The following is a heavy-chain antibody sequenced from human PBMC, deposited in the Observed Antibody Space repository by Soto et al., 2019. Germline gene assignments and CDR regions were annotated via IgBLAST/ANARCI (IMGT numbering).Heavy chain of an antibody. V-gene: IGHV4-34*01. CDR3: ARGGQWLPLNY. J-gene: IGHJ4*02. Sequence: PSETLSLTCAAYGGSFSGYYWSWIRQPPGKGLEWIGEINHSGSTNYNPSLKSRVTISVDTSKNQFSLKLSSVTAADTAVYYCARGGQWLPLNYWGQGTLVTVSS. D-gene: IGHD6-19*01. CDR1: GGSFSGYY. CDR2: INHSGST.